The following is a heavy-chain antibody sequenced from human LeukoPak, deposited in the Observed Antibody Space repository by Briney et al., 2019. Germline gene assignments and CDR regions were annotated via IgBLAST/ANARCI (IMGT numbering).Heavy chain of an antibody. J-gene: IGHJ4*02. D-gene: IGHD3-10*01. Sequence: GGSLRLSCAASGFTFSSYAMSWVRQAPGKGLEWVSAISGSGSSTYSADSMKGRFTISRDDSKNTLYLQMNSLRAEDTAVYYCARGQRYYGSGSPSPHWGQGTLVTVSS. CDR1: GFTFSSYA. CDR2: ISGSGSST. CDR3: ARGQRYYGSGSPSPH. V-gene: IGHV3-23*01.